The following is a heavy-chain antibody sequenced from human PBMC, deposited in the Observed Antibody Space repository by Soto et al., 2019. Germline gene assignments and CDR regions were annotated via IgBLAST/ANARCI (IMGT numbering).Heavy chain of an antibody. J-gene: IGHJ4*02. Sequence: PGESLRISCKGSGYRFTNHWIGWVRQMPGKGLEWMGIIYPGDSDTRYSPSFQGQVTISADKSISTAYLRWSSLRASDTAIYYWARPEYGDRSYVDGWGQEAVVTVSS. CDR3: ARPEYGDRSYVDG. CDR2: IYPGDSDT. CDR1: GYRFTNHW. D-gene: IGHD4-17*01. V-gene: IGHV5-51*01.